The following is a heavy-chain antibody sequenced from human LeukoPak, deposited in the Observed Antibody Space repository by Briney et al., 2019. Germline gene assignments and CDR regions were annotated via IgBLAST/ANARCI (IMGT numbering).Heavy chain of an antibody. CDR1: GYTLTELS. CDR2: FDPEDGET. V-gene: IGHV1-24*01. J-gene: IGHJ5*02. Sequence: ASVKVSCKVSGYTLTELSMHWVRQAPGKGLEWMGGFDPEDGETIYAQKFQGRVTMTEDTSTDTAYMELSRLRSDDTAVYYCARGNSRPPRWWFDPWGQGTLVTVSS. D-gene: IGHD4-23*01. CDR3: ARGNSRPPRWWFDP.